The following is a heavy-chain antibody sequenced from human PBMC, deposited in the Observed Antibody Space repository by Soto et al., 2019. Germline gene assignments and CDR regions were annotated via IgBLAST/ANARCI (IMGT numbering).Heavy chain of an antibody. CDR1: GFTFRSYA. Sequence: EVQLLESGGGLVQSGGSLRLSCAASGFTFRSYAVRWVRQAPGKGLDWVSGISGSGSGTHYADSVKGRFTISRDNSRNTLYLQMNSLRAEDTAIYYCAKGPAPHEWELIYFDYWGQGTLVTVSS. J-gene: IGHJ4*02. CDR3: AKGPAPHEWELIYFDY. CDR2: ISGSGSGT. D-gene: IGHD1-26*01. V-gene: IGHV3-23*01.